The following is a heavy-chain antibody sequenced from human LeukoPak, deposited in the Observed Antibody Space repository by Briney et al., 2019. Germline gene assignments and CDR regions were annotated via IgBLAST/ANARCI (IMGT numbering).Heavy chain of an antibody. Sequence: SETLSLTCTVSGDSISSANYYWGWIRRPAGKGLEWLGRVYTSGTTNYNPSLKSRVTISIDTSKNQFSLKLSSVTAADTAVYYCARVVPDTAMGRRQGPNKKFDYWGQGTLVTVSS. V-gene: IGHV4-61*02. CDR3: ARVVPDTAMGRRQGPNKKFDY. CDR2: VYTSGTT. D-gene: IGHD5-18*01. CDR1: GDSISSANYY. J-gene: IGHJ4*02.